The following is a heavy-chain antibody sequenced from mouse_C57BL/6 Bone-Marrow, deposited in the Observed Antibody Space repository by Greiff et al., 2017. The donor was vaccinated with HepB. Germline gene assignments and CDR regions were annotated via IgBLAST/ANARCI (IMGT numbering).Heavy chain of an antibody. V-gene: IGHV1-76*01. CDR2: IYPGSGNT. D-gene: IGHD2-3*01. CDR3: ARAGYYDAWFAY. J-gene: IGHJ3*01. CDR1: GYTFTDYY. Sequence: QVHVKQSGAELVRPGASVKLSCKASGYTFTDYYINWVKQRPGQGLEWIARIYPGSGNTYYNEKFKGKATLTAETSSSTAYMQLSSLTSEDSAVYFCARAGYYDAWFAYWGQGTLVTVSA.